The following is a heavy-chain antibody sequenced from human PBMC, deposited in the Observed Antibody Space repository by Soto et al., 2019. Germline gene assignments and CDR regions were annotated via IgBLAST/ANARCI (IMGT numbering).Heavy chain of an antibody. Sequence: ASVKVSCKASGGTFSSYAISWVRQAPGQGLEWMGGIIPIFGTANYAQKFQGRVTITADESTSTAYMELSSLRSEDTAVYYCARGGLRYFDQGNWFDPWGQGTLVTVSS. V-gene: IGHV1-69*13. CDR1: GGTFSSYA. CDR2: IIPIFGTA. D-gene: IGHD3-9*01. CDR3: ARGGLRYFDQGNWFDP. J-gene: IGHJ5*02.